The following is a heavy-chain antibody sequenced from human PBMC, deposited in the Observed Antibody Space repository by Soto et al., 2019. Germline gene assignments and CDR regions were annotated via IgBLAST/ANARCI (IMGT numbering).Heavy chain of an antibody. CDR1: GYTFTSYA. CDR3: ARDNPPMGV. V-gene: IGHV1-18*01. CDR2: ISAYNGNT. Sequence: QVKLVQSGAEVKKPGASAKVSCKASGYTFTSYAISWVRQAPGQGLEWMGWISAYNGNTNYAQKLQGRDTMTTDTATRTAYMELRSLRSDDTAVYYCARDNPPMGVWGQGTTVSVSS. J-gene: IGHJ6*02.